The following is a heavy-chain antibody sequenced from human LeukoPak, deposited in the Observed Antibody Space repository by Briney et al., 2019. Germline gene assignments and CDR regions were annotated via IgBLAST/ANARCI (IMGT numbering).Heavy chain of an antibody. CDR3: ARDSSGYNSGFDY. V-gene: IGHV1-2*02. D-gene: IGHD3-22*01. CDR1: GYTFTGYY. Sequence: ASVKVSCKASGYTFTGYYLHCVRQAPGQGLEGMGWVNPNSGGTHYAQKFQSRVTMTRDTSMSTAYMELSRLRSDDTAVYYCARDSSGYNSGFDYWGQGTLVTVS. J-gene: IGHJ4*02. CDR2: VNPNSGGT.